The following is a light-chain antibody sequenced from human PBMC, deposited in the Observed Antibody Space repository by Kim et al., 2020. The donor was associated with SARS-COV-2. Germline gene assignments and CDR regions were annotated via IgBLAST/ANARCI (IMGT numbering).Light chain of an antibody. V-gene: IGKV1-5*03. CDR3: QHYVRFPYT. CDR2: LAS. J-gene: IGKJ2*01. CDR1: QCINTY. Sequence: SASVVDRVTIPCRASQCINTYWAWYQQRPGKAPKLLIYLASTLESGVPPRFSGSGFGTEFTLTINSLQPDDFATYYCQHYVRFPYTFGQGTKLEI.